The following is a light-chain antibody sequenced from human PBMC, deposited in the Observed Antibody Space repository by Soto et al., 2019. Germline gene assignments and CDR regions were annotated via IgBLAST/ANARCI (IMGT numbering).Light chain of an antibody. CDR2: GAS. V-gene: IGKV3-15*01. CDR3: PPHTTWPRP. Sequence: GEEGRLWWGASQSVGSNLAWYQQKPGQAPRLLIYGASTRATGIPARFSGSGSGTAFTLSVLGLQSEHFVLYISPPHTTWPRPFREGTKVAI. CDR1: QSVGSN. J-gene: IGKJ1*01.